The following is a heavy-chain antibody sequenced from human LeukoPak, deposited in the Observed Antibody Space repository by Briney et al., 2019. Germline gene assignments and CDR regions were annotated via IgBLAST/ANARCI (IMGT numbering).Heavy chain of an antibody. Sequence: GGSLRLSCAASGFTFNGYWMTWVRQAPGKGLEWVADIKQDGSDKYYAGSVKGRFTVSRDNAKNSLYLQMNSLRAEDTAVYFCARYNSAWKTDDYWGQGTWSPSPQ. CDR2: IKQDGSDK. V-gene: IGHV3-7*03. J-gene: IGHJ4*02. CDR1: GFTFNGYW. CDR3: ARYNSAWKTDDY. D-gene: IGHD6-19*01.